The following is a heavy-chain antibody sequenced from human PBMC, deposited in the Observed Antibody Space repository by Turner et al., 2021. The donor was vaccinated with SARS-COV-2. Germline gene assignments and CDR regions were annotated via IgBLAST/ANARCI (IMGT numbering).Heavy chain of an antibody. D-gene: IGHD3-10*01. CDR1: GDTVSSNY. J-gene: IGHJ6*02. V-gene: IGHV3-53*01. CDR3: ARGGHYYYGLDV. CDR2: IYSGGST. Sequence: EGQLVESGGGLIQPGGSLRLSFAASGDTVSSNYMSWVRQAPGKGLEWVSVIYSGGSTFYSDSVKGRFTISRDNSKNTLYLQMNSLRAEDTAVYYCARGGHYYYGLDVWGQGTTVTVSS.